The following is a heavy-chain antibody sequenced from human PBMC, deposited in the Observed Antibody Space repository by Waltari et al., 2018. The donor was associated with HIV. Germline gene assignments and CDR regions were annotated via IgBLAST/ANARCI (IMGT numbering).Heavy chain of an antibody. Sequence: VQLQESGPGLVEPSQTLSLTCTVSGASINSGSSYWNWIRQPAGNGLEWIGRLDTSGNTNYTPSLNSRVTITVDTSKNQFSLRLSSVTASDTGIYYCTRTSTGSDYYYEVDVWGQGTTVTVS. CDR2: LDTSGNT. J-gene: IGHJ6*02. D-gene: IGHD3-22*01. V-gene: IGHV4-61*02. CDR1: GASINSGSSY. CDR3: TRTSTGSDYYYEVDV.